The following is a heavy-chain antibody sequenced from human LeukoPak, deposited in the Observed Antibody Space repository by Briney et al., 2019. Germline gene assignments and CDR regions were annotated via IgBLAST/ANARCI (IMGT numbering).Heavy chain of an antibody. CDR2: NSGSGGST. CDR3: AKDQSMIVVVHDAFDI. J-gene: IGHJ3*02. CDR1: GFTFSSYA. D-gene: IGHD3-22*01. V-gene: IGHV3-23*01. Sequence: GGSLRLSCAAPGFTFSSYAMSWVRQAPGKGLEWVSANSGSGGSTYYADSVKGRFTISRDNSKNTLYLQMNSLRAEDTAVYYCAKDQSMIVVVHDAFDIWGQGTMVTVSS.